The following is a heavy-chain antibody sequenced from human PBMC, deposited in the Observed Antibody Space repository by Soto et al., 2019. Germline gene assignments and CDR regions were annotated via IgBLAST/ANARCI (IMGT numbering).Heavy chain of an antibody. Sequence: SETLSLTCTVSGGSIRNGNYYWSWIRQLPGKGLEWIGYIYYSGSTNYNPSLKSRVTISVDTSKNQFSLKLSSVTAADTAAYYCARGEYSYGHDAFDIWGQGTMVT. V-gene: IGHV4-61*01. CDR3: ARGEYSYGHDAFDI. J-gene: IGHJ3*02. CDR1: GGSIRNGNYY. D-gene: IGHD5-18*01. CDR2: IYYSGST.